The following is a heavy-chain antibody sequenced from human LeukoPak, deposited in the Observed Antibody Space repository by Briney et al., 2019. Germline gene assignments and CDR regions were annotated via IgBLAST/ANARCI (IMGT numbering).Heavy chain of an antibody. CDR1: GFSLSTSGMC. CDR3: AREDKKSRGVVVAFDI. V-gene: IGHV4-61*08. Sequence: ASGPALVKPTQTLTLTCTFSGFSLSTSGMCVSWIRQPPGKGLEWIGYIYYTGSTNYSPSLKSRVTISVDTSKNQFSLKLSSVTAADTAVYYCAREDKKSRGVVVAFDIWGQGTMVTVSS. CDR2: IYYTGST. D-gene: IGHD2-15*01. J-gene: IGHJ3*02.